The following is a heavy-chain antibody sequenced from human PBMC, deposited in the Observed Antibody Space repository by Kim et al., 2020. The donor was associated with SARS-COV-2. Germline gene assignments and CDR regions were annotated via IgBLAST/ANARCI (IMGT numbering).Heavy chain of an antibody. CDR3: ARVSGYYYGMDV. D-gene: IGHD6-19*01. Sequence: YNVYLVKGRFTITRDNAKKSLYLQMNSLRAEDTAVYYCARVSGYYYGMDVWGQGTTVTVSS. J-gene: IGHJ6*02. V-gene: IGHV3-7*01.